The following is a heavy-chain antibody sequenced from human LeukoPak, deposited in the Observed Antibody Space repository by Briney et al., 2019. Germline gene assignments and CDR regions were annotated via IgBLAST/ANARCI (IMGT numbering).Heavy chain of an antibody. CDR2: IYYSGST. D-gene: IGHD2-21*01. CDR3: ARDTLVIRAFDI. V-gene: IGHV4-39*07. CDR1: GGSISSSSYY. J-gene: IGHJ3*02. Sequence: PSETLSLTCTVSGGSISSSSYYWGWIRQPPGKGLEWIGNIYYSGSTYYNPSLMSRVTISVDTSKNQFSLKLNSVTAADTAVYYCARDTLVIRAFDIWGQGTMVTVSS.